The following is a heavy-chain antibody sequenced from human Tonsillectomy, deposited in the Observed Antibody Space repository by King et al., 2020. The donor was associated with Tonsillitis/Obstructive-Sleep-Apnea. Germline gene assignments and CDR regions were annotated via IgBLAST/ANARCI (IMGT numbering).Heavy chain of an antibody. V-gene: IGHV3-21*01. CDR3: ARVEAAAGLYYFDY. Sequence: VQLVESGGGLVKPGGSLRLSCAASGFTFSRYTMNWVRQAPGKGLEWVSSISSISSYIYYADSVRGRFTISRDNAKNSLYLQMNSLRADDTALYYCARVEAAAGLYYFDYWGQGTLVTVSS. CDR1: GFTFSRYT. J-gene: IGHJ4*02. CDR2: ISSISSYI. D-gene: IGHD6-13*01.